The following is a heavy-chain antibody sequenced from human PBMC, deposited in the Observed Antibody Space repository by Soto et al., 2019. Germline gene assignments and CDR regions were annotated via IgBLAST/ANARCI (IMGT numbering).Heavy chain of an antibody. CDR2: ISDRGGST. V-gene: IGHV3-23*01. CDR3: ARLPYSYVSLYFFDF. CDR1: GFTFSNYA. D-gene: IGHD5-18*01. J-gene: IGHJ4*02. Sequence: GALRLSCAASGFTFSNYAVSWVRQSPGRGLEWVASISDRGGSTKYADSVNGRFTISRDNSRNTLFLQMDTLRAEDTAVYYCARLPYSYVSLYFFDFWGQGTLVTVSS.